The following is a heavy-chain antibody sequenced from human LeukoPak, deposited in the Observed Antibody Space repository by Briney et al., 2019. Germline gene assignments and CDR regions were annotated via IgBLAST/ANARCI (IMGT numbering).Heavy chain of an antibody. CDR1: GGSISSGDYY. D-gene: IGHD2-2*01. CDR2: IYYSGST. V-gene: IGHV4-30-4*08. Sequence: SETLSLTCTVSGGSISSGDYYWSWIRQPPGKGLEWIGYIYYSGSTYYNPSLKSRVTISVDTSKNQFSLKLSSVTAVDTAVYYCAREVVVPAAHAFDIWGQGTMVTVSS. CDR3: AREVVVPAAHAFDI. J-gene: IGHJ3*02.